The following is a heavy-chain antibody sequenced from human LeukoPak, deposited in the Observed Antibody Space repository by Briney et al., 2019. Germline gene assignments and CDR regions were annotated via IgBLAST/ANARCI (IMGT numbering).Heavy chain of an antibody. Sequence: PSETLSLTCTVSGGSISSYYWSWIRQPPGKGLEWIGYIYYSGSTNYNPSLKSRVTISVDTSKNQFSLKLSSVTAADTAVYYCASGRDYYDSRQFYYYYYMDVWGKGTTVTVSS. CDR2: IYYSGST. CDR1: GGSISSYY. V-gene: IGHV4-59*01. CDR3: ASGRDYYDSRQFYYYYYMDV. D-gene: IGHD3-22*01. J-gene: IGHJ6*03.